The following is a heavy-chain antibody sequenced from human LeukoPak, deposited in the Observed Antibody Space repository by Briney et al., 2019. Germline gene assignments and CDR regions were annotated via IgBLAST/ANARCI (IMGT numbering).Heavy chain of an antibody. V-gene: IGHV4-38-2*01. Sequence: ETLSLTCAVSGYSISSGYYWGWIRQPPGKGLEWIGSIYHSGSTYYNPSLKSRVTISVDTSKNQFSLKLSSVTAADTAVYYCARPIAARPHWFDPWGQGTLVTVSS. J-gene: IGHJ5*02. CDR3: ARPIAARPHWFDP. CDR1: GYSISSGYY. CDR2: IYHSGST. D-gene: IGHD6-6*01.